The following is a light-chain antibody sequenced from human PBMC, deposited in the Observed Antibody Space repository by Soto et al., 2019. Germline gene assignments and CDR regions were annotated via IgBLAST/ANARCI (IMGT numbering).Light chain of an antibody. CDR3: GTWDNSLSGGV. J-gene: IGLJ2*01. V-gene: IGLV1-51*01. Sequence: QSVLTQPPSVSAAPGQKVIISCSGSTSNIGSRPVSWYQQVPGTVPKLLIYDNSQRPSGIPDRFSGSKSGTSATLDITGLQTGDEADYYCGTWDNSLSGGVFGGGTQLTVL. CDR2: DNS. CDR1: TSNIGSRP.